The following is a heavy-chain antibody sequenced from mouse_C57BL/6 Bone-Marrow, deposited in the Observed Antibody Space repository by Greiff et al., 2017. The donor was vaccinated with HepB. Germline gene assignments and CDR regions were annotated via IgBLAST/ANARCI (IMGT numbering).Heavy chain of an antibody. CDR3: TRDGVMGLRGNYFDY. V-gene: IGHV5-9-1*02. J-gene: IGHJ2*01. Sequence: EVQVVESGEGLVKPGGSLKLSCAASGFTFSSYAMSWVRQTPEKRLEWVAYISSGGDYIYYADTVKSRFTISRDNARNTLYLQMSSLKSEDTAMYYCTRDGVMGLRGNYFDYWGQGTTLTVSS. CDR1: GFTFSSYA. CDR2: ISSGGDYI. D-gene: IGHD2-4*01.